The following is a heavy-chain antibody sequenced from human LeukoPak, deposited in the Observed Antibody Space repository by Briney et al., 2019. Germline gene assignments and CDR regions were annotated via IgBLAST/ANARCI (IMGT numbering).Heavy chain of an antibody. CDR2: FNPNTGGT. Sequence: GASVKVSCKPSGYTFIGYYMHWVRQAPGQGLEWMGRFNPNTGGTSYAQKFQDRVTMTRDTSISTAYMEVSRLRSDDTAVYYCARSLYGDYFFDYWGQGTLVTVSS. CDR1: GYTFIGYY. CDR3: ARSLYGDYFFDY. J-gene: IGHJ4*02. V-gene: IGHV1-2*06. D-gene: IGHD4-17*01.